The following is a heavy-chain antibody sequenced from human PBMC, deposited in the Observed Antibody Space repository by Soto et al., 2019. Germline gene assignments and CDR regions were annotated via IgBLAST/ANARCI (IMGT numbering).Heavy chain of an antibody. Sequence: GASVKVSCKVSGYTLTELSMHWVRQAPGKGLEWMGGFDPEDGETIYAQKFQGRVTMTEDTSTDTAYMELSSLRSEDTAVYYCATGSGSGYYNTHYYYGMDVWGQGTTVTVSS. CDR1: GYTLTELS. V-gene: IGHV1-24*01. J-gene: IGHJ6*02. CDR3: ATGSGSGYYNTHYYYGMDV. D-gene: IGHD3-3*01. CDR2: FDPEDGET.